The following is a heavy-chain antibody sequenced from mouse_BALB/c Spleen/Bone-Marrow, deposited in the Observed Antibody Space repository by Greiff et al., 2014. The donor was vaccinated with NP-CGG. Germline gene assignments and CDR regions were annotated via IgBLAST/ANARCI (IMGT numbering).Heavy chain of an antibody. CDR1: GFTFSDYG. CDR3: AREGGAMDY. Sequence: EVKLVESGGGSVQPGGSRKLSCAASGFTFSDYGMAWVRQAPGKGPEWVAFISNLAYSIYYADTVTGRFTISRENAKNTLYLEMSSLRSEDTAMYYCAREGGAMDYWGQGTSVTVSS. CDR2: ISNLAYSI. V-gene: IGHV5-15*02. J-gene: IGHJ4*01.